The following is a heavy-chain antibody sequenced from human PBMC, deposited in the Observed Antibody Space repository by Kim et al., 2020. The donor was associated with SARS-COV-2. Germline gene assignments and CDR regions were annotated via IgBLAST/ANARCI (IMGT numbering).Heavy chain of an antibody. CDR3: ARDLEGVGPHPIDY. V-gene: IGHV3-48*03. CDR2: ISSSGSTI. D-gene: IGHD1-26*01. Sequence: GGSLRLSCAASGFTFSSYEMNWVRQAPGKGLEWVSYISSSGSTIYYADSVKGRFTISRDNAKNSLYLQMNSLRAEDTAVYYCARDLEGVGPHPIDYWGQGTLVTVSS. J-gene: IGHJ4*02. CDR1: GFTFSSYE.